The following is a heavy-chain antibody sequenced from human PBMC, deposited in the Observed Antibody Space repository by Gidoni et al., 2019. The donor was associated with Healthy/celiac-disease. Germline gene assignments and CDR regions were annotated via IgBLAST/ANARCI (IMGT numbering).Heavy chain of an antibody. V-gene: IGHV3-48*02. D-gene: IGHD6-19*01. CDR3: ARDHEAGYSSGWYGVGAFDI. CDR2: ISSSSSTI. J-gene: IGHJ3*02. CDR1: GFTFSSYS. Sequence: EVQLVESGGGLVQPGGSLRLSCAASGFTFSSYSMNWVRQAPGKGLEWVSYISSSSSTIYYADSVKGRFTISRDNAKNSLYLQMNSLRDEDTAVYYCARDHEAGYSSGWYGVGAFDIWGQGTMVTVSS.